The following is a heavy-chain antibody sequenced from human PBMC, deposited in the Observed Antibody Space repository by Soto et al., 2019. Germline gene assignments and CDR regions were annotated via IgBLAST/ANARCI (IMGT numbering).Heavy chain of an antibody. D-gene: IGHD4-17*01. Sequence: QITLKESGPTLVKPTHTLTLTCTYSGFSLTTQGVHVVWLRQPPGKALEWLALIYWDDNEVYSPSLKNRLTITKDTSKSQVVLTLATVDSVDTATYYGVYRDFGEYFFQFWGQGILVNVSS. CDR2: IYWDDNE. CDR3: VYRDFGEYFFQF. V-gene: IGHV2-5*02. J-gene: IGHJ4*02. CDR1: GFSLTTQGVH.